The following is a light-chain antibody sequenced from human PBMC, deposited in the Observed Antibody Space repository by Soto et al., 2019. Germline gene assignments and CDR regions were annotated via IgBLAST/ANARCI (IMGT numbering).Light chain of an antibody. V-gene: IGKV1-9*01. J-gene: IGKJ1*01. Sequence: LSQSPASLSASVRDRVTIPCRASQGISSYLAWYQQKPGKAPKLLIYDASSLESGVPSRFSGSGSGTESTLTISSLEPEDFAVYYCQQRSSWPWTFGQGTKVDIK. CDR2: DAS. CDR1: QGISSY. CDR3: QQRSSWPWT.